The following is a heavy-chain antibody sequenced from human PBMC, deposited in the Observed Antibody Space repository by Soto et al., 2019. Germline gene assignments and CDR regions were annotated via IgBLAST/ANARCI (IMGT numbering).Heavy chain of an antibody. D-gene: IGHD2-15*01. Sequence: GSLRLSCAASGFTFSSYAMSWVRQAPGKGLEWVSAISGSGGSTYYADSVKGRFTISRDNSKNTLYLQMNSLRAEDTAVYYCAKAPPIVVVVAATGYFDYWGQGILVTVSS. J-gene: IGHJ4*02. CDR3: AKAPPIVVVVAATGYFDY. CDR1: GFTFSSYA. CDR2: ISGSGGST. V-gene: IGHV3-23*01.